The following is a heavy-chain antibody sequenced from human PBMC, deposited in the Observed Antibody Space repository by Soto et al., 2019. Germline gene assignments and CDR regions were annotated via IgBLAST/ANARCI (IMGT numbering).Heavy chain of an antibody. J-gene: IGHJ4*02. D-gene: IGHD4-17*01. CDR1: GGSISSSSYY. V-gene: IGHV4-39*01. CDR2: IYYSGST. CDR3: VTVTTEYFDY. Sequence: LSLTCTVSGGSISSSSYYWGWIRQPPGKGLEWIGSIYYSGSTYYNPSLKSRVTISVDTSKNQFSLKLSSVTAADTAVYYCVTVTTEYFDYWGQGTLVTVSS.